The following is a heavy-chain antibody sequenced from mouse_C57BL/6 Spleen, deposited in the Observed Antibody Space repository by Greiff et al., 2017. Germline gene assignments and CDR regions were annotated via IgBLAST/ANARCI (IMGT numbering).Heavy chain of an antibody. J-gene: IGHJ2*01. CDR3: ARHEDYYGSSPGC. CDR1: GFTFSSYG. V-gene: IGHV5-6*01. CDR2: ISSDGSYT. Sequence: EVMLVESGGDLVKPGGSLKLSCAASGFTFSSYGMSWVRQTPDKRLEWVATISSDGSYTYYPDSLKGRFTISRDNAKNTLYLQMSSLKSEDTAMYYCARHEDYYGSSPGCWGTGTTLTVAS. D-gene: IGHD1-1*01.